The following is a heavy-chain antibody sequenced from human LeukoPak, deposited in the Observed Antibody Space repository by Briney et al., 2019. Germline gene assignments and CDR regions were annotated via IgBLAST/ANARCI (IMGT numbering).Heavy chain of an antibody. Sequence: PSETLSLTCTVSGGSISSSSYYWGWIRQPPGKGLEGIGSIYYSGSTYYNPSFKSRVTISVDTSKNQFSLKLSSVTAADTAVYYCARRPGIAAATNWFDPWGQGTLVTVSS. V-gene: IGHV4-39*01. CDR1: GGSISSSSYY. CDR3: ARRPGIAAATNWFDP. D-gene: IGHD6-13*01. CDR2: IYYSGST. J-gene: IGHJ5*02.